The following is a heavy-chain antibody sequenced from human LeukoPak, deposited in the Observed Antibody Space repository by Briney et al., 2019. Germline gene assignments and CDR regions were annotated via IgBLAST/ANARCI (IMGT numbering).Heavy chain of an antibody. CDR2: IYTSGST. CDR1: GGSISSYY. CDR3: ARGVHSVPPPHYYYYYYMDV. D-gene: IGHD2-15*01. J-gene: IGHJ6*03. V-gene: IGHV4-4*09. Sequence: PSETLPLTCTVSGGSISSYYWSWIRQPPGKGLEWIGYIYTSGSTNYNPSLKSRVTISVDTSKNQFSLKLSSVTAADTAVYYCARGVHSVPPPHYYYYYYMDVWGKGTTVTVSS.